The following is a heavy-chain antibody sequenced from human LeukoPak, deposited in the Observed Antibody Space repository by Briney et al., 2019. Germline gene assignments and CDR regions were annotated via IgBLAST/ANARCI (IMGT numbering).Heavy chain of an antibody. D-gene: IGHD2-21*01. V-gene: IGHV4-59*04. J-gene: IGHJ3*02. Sequence: SETLSLTCTVSGGSISSYYWSWIRQPPGKGLELIGYIYYSGSTYYNPALNSRGTISVDTSKNQFSLKLSSVTAADTTVYYCARRVVATDAFDIWGQGTMVTVSS. CDR2: IYYSGST. CDR3: ARRVVATDAFDI. CDR1: GGSISSYY.